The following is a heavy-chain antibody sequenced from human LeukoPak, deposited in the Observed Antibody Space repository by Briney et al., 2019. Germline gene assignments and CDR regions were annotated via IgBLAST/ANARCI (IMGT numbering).Heavy chain of an antibody. V-gene: IGHV4-39*01. CDR3: AKGCDWGGGDCYYYFDS. CDR2: IYDSGST. CDR1: GGSIRSSYYY. Sequence: PSETLSLTCTVSGGSIRSSYYYWGWIRQPPGKGLEWIGSIYDSGSTYYNPSLKSRVTISVDTSKNQFSLKLNSVTAADTAVYYCAKGCDWGGGDCYYYFDSWGQGTLVTVSS. J-gene: IGHJ4*02. D-gene: IGHD2-21*02.